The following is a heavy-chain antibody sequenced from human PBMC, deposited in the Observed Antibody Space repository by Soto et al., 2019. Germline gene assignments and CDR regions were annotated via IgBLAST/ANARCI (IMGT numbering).Heavy chain of an antibody. CDR1: GFTFSAYW. V-gene: IGHV3-7*01. Sequence: EVQLVESGGDLVQPGGSLSLSCVGSGFTFSAYWMTWVRHAPGKGLEWVAVIKHEGSEKYYVDSVKGRVTISRDNAKKSLYLQMNSLRAEDASVYFWAGVGGWVFDSWGQGTLVTFSS. J-gene: IGHJ4*02. CDR2: IKHEGSEK. D-gene: IGHD6-19*01. CDR3: AGVGGWVFDS.